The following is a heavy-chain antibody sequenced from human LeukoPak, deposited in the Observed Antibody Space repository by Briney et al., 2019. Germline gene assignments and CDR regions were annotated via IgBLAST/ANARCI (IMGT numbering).Heavy chain of an antibody. CDR3: ARARFPAFDI. V-gene: IGHV3-74*01. CDR1: GFTFSSYW. J-gene: IGHJ3*02. CDR2: INSDGTST. Sequence: GGSLRLSCAASGFTFSSYWMHWVRQAPGKGLVWVSRINSDGTSTNYADSVKGRLTISRDNAKNTLYLQINSLRAEDTAVYFCARARFPAFDIWGQGTMVTVSS.